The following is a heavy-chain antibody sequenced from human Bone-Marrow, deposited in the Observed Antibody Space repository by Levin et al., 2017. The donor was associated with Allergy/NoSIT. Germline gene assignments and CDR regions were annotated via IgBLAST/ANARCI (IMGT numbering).Heavy chain of an antibody. D-gene: IGHD6-19*01. V-gene: IGHV3-23*01. CDR1: GFTFNNYA. CDR3: AKGFWESSSAWSIDQ. CDR2: ISGGADYT. J-gene: IGHJ4*02. Sequence: GESLKISCAASGFTFNNYAMSWVRQAPGKGLEWVSTISGGADYTYYADSVQGRSTISRDNSKNTLYLQMNSLRAEDTAIFYCAKGFWESSSAWSIDQWGQGTLVTVSS.